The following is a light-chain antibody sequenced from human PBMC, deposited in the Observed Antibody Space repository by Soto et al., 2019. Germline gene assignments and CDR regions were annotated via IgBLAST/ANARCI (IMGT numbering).Light chain of an antibody. CDR3: QQSSDYPWT. V-gene: IGKV1-5*03. CDR1: QSINSY. CDR2: EAS. J-gene: IGKJ1*01. Sequence: DIQMTQSPSTLSASVGDRVTITCRASQSINSYLAWYQQKPGKAPKLLIYEASNLESGVPSRVSGSGSGTEFTITISSLQPDDFAPYYCQQSSDYPWTFGQGTKVDIK.